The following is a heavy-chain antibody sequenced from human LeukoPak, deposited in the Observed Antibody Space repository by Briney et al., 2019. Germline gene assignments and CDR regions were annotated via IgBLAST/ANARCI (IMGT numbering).Heavy chain of an antibody. D-gene: IGHD1-7*01. CDR1: GFTVSSNY. CDR2: IYSGGST. J-gene: IGHJ3*02. Sequence: PGGSLRLSCAASGFTVSSNYMSWVRQAPGKGLEWVSVIYSGGSTYYADSVKGRFTISRDNSKNTLYLQMNSLRAEDTAVYYCAKEEVTGTTGAFDIWGQGTMVTVSS. CDR3: AKEEVTGTTGAFDI. V-gene: IGHV3-53*01.